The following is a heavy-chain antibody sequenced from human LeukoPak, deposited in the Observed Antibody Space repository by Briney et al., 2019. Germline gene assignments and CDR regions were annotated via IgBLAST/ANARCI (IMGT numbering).Heavy chain of an antibody. J-gene: IGHJ3*02. D-gene: IGHD3-10*01. CDR2: ISYDGSNK. CDR1: GFTFSSYA. CDR3: ARDRDYYGSGSPMDAFDI. Sequence: PGGSLRLSCAASGFTFSSYAMHWVRQAPGKGLEWVAVISYDGSNKYYADSVKGRFTISRDNSMNTLYLQMNSLRAEDTAVYYCARDRDYYGSGSPMDAFDIWGQGTMVTVSS. V-gene: IGHV3-30*04.